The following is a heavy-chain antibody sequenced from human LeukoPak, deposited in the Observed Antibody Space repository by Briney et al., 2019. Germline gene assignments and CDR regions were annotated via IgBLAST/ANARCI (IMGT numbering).Heavy chain of an antibody. D-gene: IGHD3-22*01. CDR1: GYTFTGYY. CDR2: INPNSGGT. V-gene: IGHV1-2*02. Sequence: GASVKVSCKASGYTFTGYYMHWVRQAPGQGLEWMGWINPNSGGTNYAQKFQGRVTMTRDTSISTAYMELSRLRSDDTAVYYCARADMIAPRHPQYYFDYWGQGTLVTVSS. J-gene: IGHJ4*02. CDR3: ARADMIAPRHPQYYFDY.